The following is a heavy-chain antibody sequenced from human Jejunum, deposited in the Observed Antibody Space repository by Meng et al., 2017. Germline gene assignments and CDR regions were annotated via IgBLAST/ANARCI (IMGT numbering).Heavy chain of an antibody. CDR1: GDSVSSNSAA. J-gene: IGHJ5*02. CDR3: ARDESRLLRS. V-gene: IGHV6-1*01. CDR2: TNYRSKWYS. D-gene: IGHD3-22*01. Sequence: EQLQQSGPGLVKPSQTLSITCAISGDSVSSNSAAWNWIRQAPSRGLEWLGRTNYRSKWYSDYAVSVKSRITINTDTSKNQLSLQLNSVTPEDTAVYYCARDESRLLRSWGQGTLVTVSS.